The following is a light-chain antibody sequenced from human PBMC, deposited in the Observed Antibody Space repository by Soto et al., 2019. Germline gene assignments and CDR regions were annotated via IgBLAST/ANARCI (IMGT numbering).Light chain of an antibody. J-gene: IGKJ1*01. CDR2: QTS. Sequence: VLTQSPGTLSLSPGERATLSCRASQTLSSRHLAWYQQKPGQAPRLLIYQTSIRAAGIPARFSASGSGTDFTLTISDVQPEDFALYYCHQRQSWPRTFGQGTKVDIK. CDR3: HQRQSWPRT. CDR1: QTLSSRH. V-gene: IGKV3-11*01.